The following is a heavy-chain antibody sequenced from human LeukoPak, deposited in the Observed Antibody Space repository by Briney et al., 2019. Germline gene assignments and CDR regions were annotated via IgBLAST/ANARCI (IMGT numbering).Heavy chain of an antibody. J-gene: IGHJ4*02. CDR3: ARDRGPRTGFMVREAYDY. CDR1: GFTFSSYG. V-gene: IGHV3-33*01. D-gene: IGHD3-10*01. CDR2: IWYDGSNK. Sequence: GGSLRLSCAASGFTFSSYGMHWVRQAPGKGLEWVAVIWYDGSNKYYADSVKGRFTISRDNSKNTLYLQMNSLRAEDTAVYYCARDRGPRTGFMVREAYDYWGQGTLVTVSS.